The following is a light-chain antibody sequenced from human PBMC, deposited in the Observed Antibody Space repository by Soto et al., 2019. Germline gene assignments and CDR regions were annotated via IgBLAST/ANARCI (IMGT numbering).Light chain of an antibody. CDR3: QQYYMYPYT. CDR1: QSISTY. CDR2: YAS. Sequence: DIQMTQPSSLSASVGDRVALHCWASQSISTYLVWYQQKPGKAPKVLIYYASNLQSGVPSRFSGGGSGTEFTLTISSLQPDDFATYYCQQYYMYPYTFGQGTKLDIK. V-gene: IGKV1-5*01. J-gene: IGKJ2*01.